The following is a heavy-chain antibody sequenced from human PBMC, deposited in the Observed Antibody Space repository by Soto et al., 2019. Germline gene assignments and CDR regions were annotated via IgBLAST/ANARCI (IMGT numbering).Heavy chain of an antibody. CDR2: INSDGSST. Sequence: PGGSLRLSCAASGFTFSSYWMHWVRQAPGKGLVWVSRINSDGSSTYYADSVKGRFTISRDNAKNTLYLQMNSLRAEDTAVYYCARDWGYSYGPNDYWGQGTLVTVSS. J-gene: IGHJ4*02. CDR3: ARDWGYSYGPNDY. V-gene: IGHV3-74*01. D-gene: IGHD5-18*01. CDR1: GFTFSSYW.